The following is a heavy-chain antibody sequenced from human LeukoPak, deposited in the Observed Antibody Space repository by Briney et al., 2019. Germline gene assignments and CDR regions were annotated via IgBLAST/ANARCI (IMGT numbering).Heavy chain of an antibody. Sequence: SETLSLTCAVYGGSFSGYYWSWIRQPPGKGLEWIGEINHSGSTNYNPSLKSRVTISVDTSKNQFSLKLSSVTAADTAVYYCARGKVAVAGTSWFDLWGQGTLVTVSS. CDR1: GGSFSGYY. D-gene: IGHD6-19*01. V-gene: IGHV4-34*01. CDR2: INHSGST. CDR3: ARGKVAVAGTSWFDL. J-gene: IGHJ5*02.